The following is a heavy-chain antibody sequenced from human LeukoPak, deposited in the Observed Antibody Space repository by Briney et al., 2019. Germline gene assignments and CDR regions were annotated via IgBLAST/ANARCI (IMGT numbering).Heavy chain of an antibody. J-gene: IGHJ4*02. V-gene: IGHV1-8*02. D-gene: IGHD5-18*01. CDR2: INPNSGNT. CDR1: GYTFTGYY. Sequence: ASVKVSCKASGYTFTGYYMHWVRQAPGQGLEWMGWINPNSGNTGYAQKFQGRVTMTRNTSISTAYMELSSLRSEDTAVYYCARGRRDTAMVLTYWGQGTLVTVSS. CDR3: ARGRRDTAMVLTY.